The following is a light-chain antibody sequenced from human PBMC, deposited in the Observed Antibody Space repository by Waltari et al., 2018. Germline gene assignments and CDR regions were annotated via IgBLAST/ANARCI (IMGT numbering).Light chain of an antibody. J-gene: IGKJ5*01. V-gene: IGKV1-33*01. Sequence: DIXMTQSPSSLSASVGDRVTITCQASQDIKKYLNWYQQKPGKAPKLLIYDASSLETGVPSRFRGSGSGTDFTFTISSLQPEDVATYYCQQYENLPITFGQGTRLDFK. CDR2: DAS. CDR3: QQYENLPIT. CDR1: QDIKKY.